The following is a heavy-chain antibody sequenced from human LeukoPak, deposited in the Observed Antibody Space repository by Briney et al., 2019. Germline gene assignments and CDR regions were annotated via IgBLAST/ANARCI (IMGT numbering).Heavy chain of an antibody. D-gene: IGHD4-17*01. CDR1: GFNFNTYT. CDR2: IRGSGGST. CDR3: GRDPNGDYIGAFDM. V-gene: IGHV3-23*01. Sequence: PGGSLRLSCAASGFNFNTYTMNWVRQAPGKGLEWVSAIRGSGGSTYYADSVKDRFTISRDNSKNTLYLQMNSLRAEDTAVYYCGRDPNGDYIGAFDMWGQGTVVTVSS. J-gene: IGHJ3*02.